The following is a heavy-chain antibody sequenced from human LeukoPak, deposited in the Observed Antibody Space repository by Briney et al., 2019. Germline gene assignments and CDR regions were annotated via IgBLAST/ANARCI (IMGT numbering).Heavy chain of an antibody. CDR2: ISAYNGNT. Sequence: ASVKVSCKASGYTFTGYYMHWVRQAPGQGLEWMGWISAYNGNTNYAQKLQDRVTMTTDTSTSTAYMELRSLRSDDTAVYYCARTYYGAFDYWGQGTLVTVSS. CDR1: GYTFTGYY. D-gene: IGHD3-3*01. J-gene: IGHJ4*02. V-gene: IGHV1-18*04. CDR3: ARTYYGAFDY.